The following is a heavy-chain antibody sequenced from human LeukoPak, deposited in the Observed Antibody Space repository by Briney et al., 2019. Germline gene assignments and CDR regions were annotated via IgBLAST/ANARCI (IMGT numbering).Heavy chain of an antibody. J-gene: IGHJ4*02. Sequence: GGSLRLSCAASGFTFSSYAMSWVRQAPGKGLEWVSAISGSGGSTYYADSVKGRFTISRDNSKNTLYLQMNSLRAEDTAVYYCAKPKAYYDSSGYEVWGQGTLVTVSS. CDR3: AKPKAYYDSSGYEV. CDR1: GFTFSSYA. CDR2: ISGSGGST. D-gene: IGHD3-22*01. V-gene: IGHV3-23*01.